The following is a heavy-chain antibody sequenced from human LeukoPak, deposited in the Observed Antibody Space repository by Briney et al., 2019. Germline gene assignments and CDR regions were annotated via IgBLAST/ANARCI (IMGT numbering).Heavy chain of an antibody. CDR2: ISGSSGST. CDR1: GFTFSSYS. CDR3: AKTMGYYYGSGSYYNPFDY. J-gene: IGHJ4*02. D-gene: IGHD3-10*01. V-gene: IGHV3-23*01. Sequence: GGSLRLSCAASGFTFSSYSMNWVRQAPGQGLEWVSAISGSSGSTYYADSVKGRFTISRDNSKSTLYLQMNSLRAEDTAVYYCAKTMGYYYGSGSYYNPFDYWGQGTLVTVSS.